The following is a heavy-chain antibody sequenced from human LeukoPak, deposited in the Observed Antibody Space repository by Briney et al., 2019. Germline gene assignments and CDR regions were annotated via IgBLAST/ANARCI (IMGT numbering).Heavy chain of an antibody. CDR2: FSGDGGST. CDR3: ARTLTGYLVALWFDP. V-gene: IGHV3-43*02. D-gene: IGHD2-8*02. J-gene: IGHJ5*02. Sequence: PGGFLRPSCAASGFTFDDYAMRWVRQAPGEGLEWVSLFSGDGGSTYYADSVKGRFTISRDNSKNSLYLQMNGLRTEDTALYYCARTLTGYLVALWFDPWGQGTLVTVSS. CDR1: GFTFDDYA.